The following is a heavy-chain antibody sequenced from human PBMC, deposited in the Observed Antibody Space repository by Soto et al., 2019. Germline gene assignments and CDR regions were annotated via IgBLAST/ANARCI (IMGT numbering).Heavy chain of an antibody. Sequence: QVQLVESGGGVVQPGRSLRLSCAASGFTFSSYGMHWVRQAPGKGLEWVAVISSDGSNKYYADSVKGRFTISRDNSKNTLYLQRNSLRAEDTAVYYCAKVCDFWSGDQPHPYYYYGMDVWGQGTTVTVSS. CDR2: ISSDGSNK. V-gene: IGHV3-30*18. J-gene: IGHJ6*02. CDR3: AKVCDFWSGDQPHPYYYYGMDV. D-gene: IGHD3-3*01. CDR1: GFTFSSYG.